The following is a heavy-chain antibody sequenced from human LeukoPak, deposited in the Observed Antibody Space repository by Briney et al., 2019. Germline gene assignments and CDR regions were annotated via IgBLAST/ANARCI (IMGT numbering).Heavy chain of an antibody. CDR1: GFTFSSYA. D-gene: IGHD6-13*01. CDR3: ANKYSSSWTRGRDY. Sequence: SGGSLRLSCAASGFTFSSYAMSWVRQAPGKGLEWVSAISGSGGSTYYADSVKGRFTISRDNSKNTLYLQMNSLRAEDTAVYYCANKYSSSWTRGRDYWGQGTLVTVSS. J-gene: IGHJ4*02. CDR2: ISGSGGST. V-gene: IGHV3-23*01.